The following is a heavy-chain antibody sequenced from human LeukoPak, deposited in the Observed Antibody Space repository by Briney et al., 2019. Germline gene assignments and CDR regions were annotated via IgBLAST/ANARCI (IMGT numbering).Heavy chain of an antibody. CDR3: ARCSGNGYDYSWFDP. CDR2: IYTSGST. D-gene: IGHD5-12*01. V-gene: IGHV4-4*07. Sequence: PSETLSLTCTVSGDSLSTYYWNWIRQPAGKGLEWIGRIYTSGSTNYNPSLKSRATMSVDTSKNQFSLRLSSVTAADTAVYYCARCSGNGYDYSWFDPWGQGTLVTVSS. J-gene: IGHJ5*02. CDR1: GDSLSTYY.